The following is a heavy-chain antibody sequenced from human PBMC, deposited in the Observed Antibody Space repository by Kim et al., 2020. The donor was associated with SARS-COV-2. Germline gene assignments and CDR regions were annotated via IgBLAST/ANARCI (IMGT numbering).Heavy chain of an antibody. J-gene: IGHJ3*02. D-gene: IGHD3-22*01. CDR3: ARDRESYYYDSSGPDAFDI. V-gene: IGHV3-33*01. CDR1: GFTFSSYG. Sequence: GGSLRLSCAASGFTFSSYGMHWVRQAPGKGLEWVAVIWYDGSNKYYADSVKGRFTISRDNSKNTLYLQMNSLRAEDTAVYYCARDRESYYYDSSGPDAFDIWGQGTMVTVSS. CDR2: IWYDGSNK.